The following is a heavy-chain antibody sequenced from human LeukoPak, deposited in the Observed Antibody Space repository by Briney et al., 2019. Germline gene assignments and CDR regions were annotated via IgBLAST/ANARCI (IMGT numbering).Heavy chain of an antibody. V-gene: IGHV3-23*01. CDR3: AKDRGVVVTTDY. CDR1: GFTFSSHA. D-gene: IGHD2-21*02. CDR2: ISGSGGST. Sequence: GGSLRLSCAASGFTFSSHAMSWVRQAPGKGLEWVSAISGSGGSTYYADSVKGRFTISRDNSKNTLYLQMNSLRAEDTAVYYCAKDRGVVVTTDYWDQGTLVTVSS. J-gene: IGHJ4*01.